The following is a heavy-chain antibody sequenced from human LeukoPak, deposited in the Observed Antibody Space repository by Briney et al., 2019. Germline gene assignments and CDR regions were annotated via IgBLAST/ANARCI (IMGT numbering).Heavy chain of an antibody. Sequence: PSETLSLTCAVFGVSLPSNTSYWAWVRQTPGKGLEWVATISSRGDSYYNPSLQSRISISVDTSMNRFSLQLASATAADTGFYFCARVRWSRRSYFDTWAPGILVTVSS. CDR1: GVSLPSNTSY. CDR3: ARVRWSRRSYFDT. CDR2: ISSRGDS. V-gene: IGHV4-39*07. D-gene: IGHD5-24*01. J-gene: IGHJ5*02.